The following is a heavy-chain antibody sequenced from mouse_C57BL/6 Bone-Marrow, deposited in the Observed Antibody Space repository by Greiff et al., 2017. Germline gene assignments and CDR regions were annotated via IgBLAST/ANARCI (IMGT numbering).Heavy chain of an antibody. CDR2: ISSGSSTI. J-gene: IGHJ2*01. D-gene: IGHD3-3*01. V-gene: IGHV5-17*01. CDR1: GFTFSDYG. Sequence: EVMLVESGGGLVKPGGSLKLSCAASGFTFSDYGMHWVRQAPEKGLEWVAYISSGSSTICYADTVKGRFTISRDNAKNTLFLQMTSLRSEDTAMYYCARYLGDYWGQGTTLTVSS. CDR3: ARYLGDY.